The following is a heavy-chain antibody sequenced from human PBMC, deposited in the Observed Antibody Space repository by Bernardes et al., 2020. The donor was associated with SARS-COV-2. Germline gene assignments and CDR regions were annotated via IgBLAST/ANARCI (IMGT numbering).Heavy chain of an antibody. CDR3: AHSKLMATSRDCSPGRYFDY. CDR2: IYWDDDK. CDR1: GFSLSPVGEG. J-gene: IGHJ4*02. Sequence: SGSTLLKPTQTLILTCTFSGFSLSPVGEGVHWIRQPPGKALEWLSVIYWDDDKRYSPSLENRLTITKDTAKNQVVLTMTNLDPVDTATYFCAHSKLMATSRDCSPGRYFDYWGQGTQVTVSS. V-gene: IGHV2-5*02. D-gene: IGHD2-21*02.